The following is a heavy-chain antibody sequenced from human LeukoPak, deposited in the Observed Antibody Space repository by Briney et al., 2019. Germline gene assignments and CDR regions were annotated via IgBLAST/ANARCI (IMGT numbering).Heavy chain of an antibody. CDR2: IFYSGNT. J-gene: IGHJ4*02. V-gene: IGHV4-38-2*02. D-gene: IGHD4-11*01. CDR3: ARGLTTLDY. Sequence: SETLSLTCTVSGYSISSGYYWGWIRQPPGKGLEWIGSIFYSGNTYDNPSLKSRVTISVDTSKNQFSLKLNSVTAADTAVYYCARGLTTLDYWGQGTLVTVSS. CDR1: GYSISSGYY.